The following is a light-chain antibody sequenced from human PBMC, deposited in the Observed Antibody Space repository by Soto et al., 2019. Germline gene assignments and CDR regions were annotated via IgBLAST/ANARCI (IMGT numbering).Light chain of an antibody. CDR1: QYVSSSY. CDR2: GAS. V-gene: IGKV3-20*01. J-gene: IGKJ1*01. Sequence: EIVLTQSPGTLSLSPGERATLSCRASQYVSSSYLAWYQQKPGQAPRLLIYGASSRATGIPDRFSGSGSGTDFTLTISRLEPEDFVVYHCQQYGSSPGTFGQGTKVEI. CDR3: QQYGSSPGT.